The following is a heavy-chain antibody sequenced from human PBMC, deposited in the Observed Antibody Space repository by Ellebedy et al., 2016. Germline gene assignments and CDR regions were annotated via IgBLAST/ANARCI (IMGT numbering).Heavy chain of an antibody. CDR3: ARGLYFDSSGYHYWFDP. V-gene: IGHV4-61*08. CDR1: GGSVVNYGAY. D-gene: IGHD3-22*01. Sequence: GSLRLXXIVSGGSVVNYGAYWSWIRQPPGGGLEWIGHIYYSGGTKFNPSLKSRVTMSVDTSKKQFSLQLKSVTAADTAVYFCARGLYFDSSGYHYWFDPWGQGTLVTVSA. CDR2: IYYSGGT. J-gene: IGHJ5*02.